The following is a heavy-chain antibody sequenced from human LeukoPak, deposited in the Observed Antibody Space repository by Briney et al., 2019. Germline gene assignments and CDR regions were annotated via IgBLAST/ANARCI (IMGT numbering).Heavy chain of an antibody. J-gene: IGHJ4*02. CDR3: ARHDWLQRGTDY. V-gene: IGHV4-39*01. D-gene: IGHD3-9*01. CDR2: IYYSGST. CDR1: GDSISTSSYY. Sequence: SETLSLTCSVSGDSISTSSYYWGWIRQPPGKGLEWIGTIYYSGSTYYNPSLTSRVTISVDTSKNQFSLKLSSVTAADTAVYYCARHDWLQRGTDYWGQGALVTVSS.